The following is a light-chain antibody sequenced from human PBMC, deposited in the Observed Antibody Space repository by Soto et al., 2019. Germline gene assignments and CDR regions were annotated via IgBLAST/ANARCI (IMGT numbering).Light chain of an antibody. Sequence: IPISKSPSTVSAYIGDTDTVTCRASQGISNWLAWYQQKPGKAPKLLIFHASSLESGVPSRFSGSGSGTEFTLTISSLQSDDFATYYCQQYSSYPTFGQGSKVDVK. CDR2: HAS. V-gene: IGKV1-5*01. CDR3: QQYSSYPT. CDR1: QGISNW. J-gene: IGKJ1*01.